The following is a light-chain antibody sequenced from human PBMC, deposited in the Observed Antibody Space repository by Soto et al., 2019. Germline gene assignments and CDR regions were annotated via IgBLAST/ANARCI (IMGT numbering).Light chain of an antibody. CDR1: SSDVGSYNL. Sequence: QSVLTQPASVSGSPGQSITISCTGTSSDVGSYNLVSWYQQHPGKAPKLMIYEGSKRPSGVSNRFSGSKSGNTASLTISGLQAEDEADYYCCSYAGSSTPPHVFGTGTKVTVL. CDR3: CSYAGSSTPPHV. J-gene: IGLJ1*01. V-gene: IGLV2-23*01. CDR2: EGS.